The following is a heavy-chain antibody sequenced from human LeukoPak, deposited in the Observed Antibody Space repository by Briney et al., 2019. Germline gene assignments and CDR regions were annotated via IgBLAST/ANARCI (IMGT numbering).Heavy chain of an antibody. CDR2: LNPNSGGT. D-gene: IGHD2-2*02. CDR3: ARSWGRVPAAISPYYYYMDV. V-gene: IGHV1-2*06. Sequence: ASVKVSFKASGYTFTGYYMHWVRQAPGQGLEWMGRLNPNSGGTNYAQKFRGRVTMTRDTSISTAYMELSSLRSEDTAVYYCARSWGRVPAAISPYYYYMDVWGKGTTVTVSS. J-gene: IGHJ6*03. CDR1: GYTFTGYY.